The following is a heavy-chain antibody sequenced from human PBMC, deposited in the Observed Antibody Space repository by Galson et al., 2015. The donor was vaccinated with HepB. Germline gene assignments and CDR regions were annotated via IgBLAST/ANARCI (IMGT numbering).Heavy chain of an antibody. CDR1: GGSISSSRYS. Sequence: SETLSLTCIVSGGSISSSRYSWGWLRQSPGKGLEFIGSISDSGSTKYSPSLKSRVTISVDTPKNQFSLRLSSVTAADTAVYYCARHGQGGNTYAGWFDPWVQGSLVTVSS. CDR3: ARHGQGGNTYAGWFDP. J-gene: IGHJ5*02. CDR2: ISDSGST. V-gene: IGHV4-39*01. D-gene: IGHD5-18*01.